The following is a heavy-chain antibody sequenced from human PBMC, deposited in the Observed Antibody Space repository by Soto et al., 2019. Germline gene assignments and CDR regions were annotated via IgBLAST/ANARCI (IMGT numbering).Heavy chain of an antibody. J-gene: IGHJ4*02. CDR1: GFTVSSNY. V-gene: IGHV3-66*01. CDR2: IYSGGST. CDR3: ARDTIAVADHQAFDY. Sequence: HPGGSPRLSCAASGFTVSSNYMSWVRQAPGKGLEWVSVIYSGGSTYYADSVKGRFTISRDNSKNTLYLQMNSLRAEDTAVYYCARDTIAVADHQAFDYWGQGTLVTVSS. D-gene: IGHD6-19*01.